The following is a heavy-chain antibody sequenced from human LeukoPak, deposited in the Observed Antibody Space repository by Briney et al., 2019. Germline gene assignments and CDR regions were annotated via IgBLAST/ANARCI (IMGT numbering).Heavy chain of an antibody. V-gene: IGHV4-34*01. Sequence: SETLSLTCAVYGGSFSGYYWSWIRQPPGKGLEWIGEINHSGSTNYNPSLRSRLTISADTSKNQFSLKLTSVTAADTAVYYCARSDFYAFDNWGQGTLVTVSS. CDR3: ARSDFYAFDN. CDR1: GGSFSGYY. D-gene: IGHD2/OR15-2a*01. J-gene: IGHJ4*02. CDR2: INHSGST.